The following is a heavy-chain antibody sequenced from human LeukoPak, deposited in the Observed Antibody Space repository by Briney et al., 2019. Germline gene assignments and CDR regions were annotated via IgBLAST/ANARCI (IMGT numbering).Heavy chain of an antibody. CDR2: IRYDGSNE. J-gene: IGHJ6*03. CDR1: GFTFSSYG. D-gene: IGHD3-10*01. CDR3: AKDEYYASGSYPYYMDV. Sequence: PGGSLRLSCAVSGFTFSSYGTHWVRQAPGKGLERVTFIRYDGSNEYYVDSVKGRFTISRDNSKNTLYLQMNSLRAEDTAVCYCAKDEYYASGSYPYYMDVWGKGTTVTISS. V-gene: IGHV3-30*02.